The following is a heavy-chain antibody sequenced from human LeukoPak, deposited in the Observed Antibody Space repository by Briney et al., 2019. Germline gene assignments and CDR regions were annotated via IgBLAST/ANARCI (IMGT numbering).Heavy chain of an antibody. CDR2: ISYDGSNK. V-gene: IGHV3-30*18. CDR3: AKVGGYHNWFDP. CDR1: GFTFSSYG. D-gene: IGHD3-22*01. J-gene: IGHJ5*02. Sequence: QPGRSLRVSCAASGFTFSSYGRHWVRQAPGKGLEWVAVISYDGSNKYYADSVKGRFTISRDSSKNTLYLQMNSLRAEDTAVYYCAKVGGYHNWFDPWGQGTLVTVSS.